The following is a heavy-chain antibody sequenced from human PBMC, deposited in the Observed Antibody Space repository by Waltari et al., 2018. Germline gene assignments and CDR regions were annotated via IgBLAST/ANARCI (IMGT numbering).Heavy chain of an antibody. D-gene: IGHD2-15*01. J-gene: IGHJ4*02. CDR2: IKSDGTNI. Sequence: EVQLVESGGGLVQPGGSLRLSCAVSGFLYNDYWMDWVRQAPGQGLGLVSRIKSDGTNIKYADSLRGRFTISRDSAKNTFYLQMNSLRAEDTAVYYCTRNPGYWGQGTLVTVAS. V-gene: IGHV3-74*03. CDR1: GFLYNDYW. CDR3: TRNPGY.